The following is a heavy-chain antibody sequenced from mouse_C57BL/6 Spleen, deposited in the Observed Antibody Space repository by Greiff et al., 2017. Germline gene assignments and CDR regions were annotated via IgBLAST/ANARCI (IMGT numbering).Heavy chain of an antibody. J-gene: IGHJ2*01. V-gene: IGHV1-74*01. CDR1: GYTFTSYW. CDR3: ARPPFYGSSSPFDY. CDR2: IHPSDSDT. D-gene: IGHD1-1*01. Sequence: VQLQQPGAELVKPGASVKVSCKASGYTFTSYWMHWVKQRPGQGLEWIGRIHPSDSDTNSNQKFKGKATLTVDKSSSTAYMQLSSLTSADSAVYYCARPPFYGSSSPFDYWGQGTTLTVSS.